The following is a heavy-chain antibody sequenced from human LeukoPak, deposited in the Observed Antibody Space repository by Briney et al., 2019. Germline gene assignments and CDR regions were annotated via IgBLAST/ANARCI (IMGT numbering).Heavy chain of an antibody. CDR3: ARGERSIAVLLWFGEFDP. Sequence: ASVKVSCKASGYTFTGYYMHWVRQAPGQGLEWMGRMNPNSGGTNYAQKFQGRVTMTRDTSISTAYMELSRLRSDDTAVYYCARGERSIAVLLWFGEFDPWGQGTLVTVSS. V-gene: IGHV1-2*06. J-gene: IGHJ5*02. D-gene: IGHD3-10*01. CDR1: GYTFTGYY. CDR2: MNPNSGGT.